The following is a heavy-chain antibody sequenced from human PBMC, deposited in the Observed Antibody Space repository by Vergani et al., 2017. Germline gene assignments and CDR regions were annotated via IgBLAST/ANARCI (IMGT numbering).Heavy chain of an antibody. V-gene: IGHV4-39*01. J-gene: IGHJ5*02. CDR1: GGSISSSSYY. Sequence: QLQLQESGPGLVKPSETLSLTCTVSGGSISSSSYYWGWIRQPPGKGLEWIGSIYYSGSTYYNPSLKSRVTISVDTSKNQFSLKLSSVTAADTAVYYCARPRGLAIGPFDPWGQGTLVTVSS. CDR3: ARPRGLAIGPFDP. CDR2: IYYSGST.